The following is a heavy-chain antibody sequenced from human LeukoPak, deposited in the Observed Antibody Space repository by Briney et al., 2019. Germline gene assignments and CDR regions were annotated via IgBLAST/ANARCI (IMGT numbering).Heavy chain of an antibody. CDR1: GYTFTSYG. V-gene: IGHV1-18*01. CDR2: ISAYNGNT. J-gene: IGHJ5*02. CDR3: ARDRHCSSTSCYPQWFDP. D-gene: IGHD2-2*01. Sequence: ASVKVSCKASGYTFTSYGISGVRQAPGQGLEWMGWISAYNGNTNYAQKLQGRVTMTTDTSTSTAYMELRSLRSDDTAVYYCARDRHCSSTSCYPQWFDPWGQGTLVTVSS.